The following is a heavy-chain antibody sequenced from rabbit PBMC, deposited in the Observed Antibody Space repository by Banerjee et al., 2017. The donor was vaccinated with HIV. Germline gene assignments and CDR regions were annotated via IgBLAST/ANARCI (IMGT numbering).Heavy chain of an antibody. V-gene: IGHV1S40*01. CDR3: ATDRPSDGSYPVDFNL. J-gene: IGHJ4*01. D-gene: IGHD5-1*01. Sequence: QSLQESGGGLFQPGGSLALTCKASGFSLSNKYLMCWVRQAPGKGLEWIACISSSGTWYASWAKGRFTISKTSSTTVTLQMTSLAAADTATYFCATDRPSDGSYPVDFNLWGPGTLVTVS. CDR1: GFSLSNKYL. CDR2: ISSSGT.